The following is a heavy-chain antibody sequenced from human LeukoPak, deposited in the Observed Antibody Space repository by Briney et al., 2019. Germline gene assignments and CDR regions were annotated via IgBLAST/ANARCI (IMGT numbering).Heavy chain of an antibody. J-gene: IGHJ4*02. V-gene: IGHV3-23*01. D-gene: IGHD3-10*01. CDR2: ISGSGGST. CDR3: ASTRYYYGSGSSY. CDR1: GFTFSIYA. Sequence: GGSLRLSCAASGFTFSIYAMSWVRQAPGKGLEWVSAISGSGGSTYYTDSVKGRFTISRDNSKNTLYLQMNSLRAEDTAVYYCASTRYYYGSGSSYWGQGTLVTVSS.